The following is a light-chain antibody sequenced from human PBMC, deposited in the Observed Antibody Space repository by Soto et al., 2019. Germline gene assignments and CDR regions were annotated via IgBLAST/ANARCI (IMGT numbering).Light chain of an antibody. Sequence: EIVMTQSPATLSVSPGERATLSCRASQSVRNYLAWYQQKPGQAPRLLIYGASTRATGIPARFSGSGSGTEFSLTISSLQSEDFAVYYCQQYDTWPTTFGQGTKVDIK. CDR2: GAS. J-gene: IGKJ1*01. CDR3: QQYDTWPTT. V-gene: IGKV3-15*01. CDR1: QSVRNY.